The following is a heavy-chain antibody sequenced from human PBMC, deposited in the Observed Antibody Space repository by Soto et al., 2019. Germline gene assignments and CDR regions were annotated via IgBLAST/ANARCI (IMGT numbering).Heavy chain of an antibody. CDR1: GGSFSGYY. D-gene: IGHD2-8*02. J-gene: IGHJ4*02. CDR2: LNHSGST. CDR3: ARDKITGLFDY. Sequence: QVQLQQWGAGLLKPSETLSLTCAVYGGSFSGYYWTWIRQPPGTGLEWIGELNHSGSTNYSPSIKSLVTIAVHTSKNQFSLKLTSVTAADTAVYYCARDKITGLFDYWGQGTLVTVSS. V-gene: IGHV4-34*01.